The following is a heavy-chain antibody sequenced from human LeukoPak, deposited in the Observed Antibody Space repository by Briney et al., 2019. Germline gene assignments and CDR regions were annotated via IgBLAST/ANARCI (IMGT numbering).Heavy chain of an antibody. J-gene: IGHJ4*02. CDR1: GFIFSSYA. V-gene: IGHV3-23*01. D-gene: IGHD1-26*01. CDR2: ISGSGGST. CDR3: AKIYYGIRGGFDS. Sequence: GGSLRLSCAPSGFIFSSYAMTWVRQAPGKGLEWVSAISGSGGSTFYSDSVQGRFTISRDNSKNTLYLQMNSLRAEDTAVYYCAKIYYGIRGGFDSWGQGTLVTVSP.